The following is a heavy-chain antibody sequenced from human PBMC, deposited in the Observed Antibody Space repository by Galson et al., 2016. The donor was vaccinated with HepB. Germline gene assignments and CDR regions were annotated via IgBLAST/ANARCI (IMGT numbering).Heavy chain of an antibody. CDR3: ARGEGSWYYFDY. CDR2: IYDSGTT. Sequence: ETLSLTCTVSGGSVTSDYYYWTWIRQTPGKGLEWIGYIYDSGTTVYNPALRGRVSISIDPSRNQISLRLNTVTGADTAIYYCARGEGSWYYFDYWGQGTLVTASS. J-gene: IGHJ4*02. V-gene: IGHV4-61*01. D-gene: IGHD6-13*01. CDR1: GGSVTSDYYY.